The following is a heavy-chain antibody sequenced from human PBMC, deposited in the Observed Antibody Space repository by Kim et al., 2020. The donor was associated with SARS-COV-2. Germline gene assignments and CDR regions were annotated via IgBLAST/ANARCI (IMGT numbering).Heavy chain of an antibody. CDR1: GFTFSSYA. J-gene: IGHJ4*02. D-gene: IGHD3-3*01. Sequence: GGSLRLSCAASGFTFSSYAMSWVRQAPGKGLEWVSAISGSGGSTYYADSVKGRFTISRDNSKNTLYLQMNSLRAEDTAVYYCAKDQPFQGTIFGVVKSYWGQGTLVTVSS. CDR3: AKDQPFQGTIFGVVKSY. CDR2: ISGSGGST. V-gene: IGHV3-23*01.